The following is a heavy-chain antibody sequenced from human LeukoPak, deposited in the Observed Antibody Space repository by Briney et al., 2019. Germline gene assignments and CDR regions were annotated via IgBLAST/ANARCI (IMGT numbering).Heavy chain of an antibody. CDR2: IYHSGST. CDR3: ARLEYSSSFDY. Sequence: PSETLSLTCTVSGGSISSYFWTWIRQPPGKGLEWIGYIYHSGSTNYNPSLKSRVTISVDTSKNQFSLRLTSVTAADTAVYYCARLEYSSSFDYWGQGTLVTVSS. V-gene: IGHV4-59*08. CDR1: GGSISSYF. J-gene: IGHJ4*02. D-gene: IGHD6-6*01.